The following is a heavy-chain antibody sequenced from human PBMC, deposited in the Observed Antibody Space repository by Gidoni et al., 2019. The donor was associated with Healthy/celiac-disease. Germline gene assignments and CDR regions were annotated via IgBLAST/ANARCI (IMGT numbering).Heavy chain of an antibody. J-gene: IGHJ6*02. CDR3: AKVGAGIRYGMDV. D-gene: IGHD1-1*01. V-gene: IGHV3-30*18. CDR2: ISYDGSNK. Sequence: QVQLLESGGGVVQPGRSLRLSCAASGFPFSSYGMYWVRQAPGKGLEWVAVISYDGSNKYYADSVKGRFTISRDNSKNTLYLQMNSLRAEDTAVYYCAKVGAGIRYGMDVWGQGTTVTVSS. CDR1: GFPFSSYG.